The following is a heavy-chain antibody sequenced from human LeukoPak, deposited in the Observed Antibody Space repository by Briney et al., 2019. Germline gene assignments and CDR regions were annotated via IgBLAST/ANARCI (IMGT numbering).Heavy chain of an antibody. CDR1: GGSISSYY. V-gene: IGHV4-4*07. CDR3: ARGHGITIFGVVNNWFDP. Sequence: SETLSLTCTVSGGSISSYYWSWIRQPAGKGLEWIGRIYTSGSTNYNPSLKSRVTMSVDTSKNQFSLKLSSVTAADTAVYYCARGHGITIFGVVNNWFDPWGQGTLVTVSS. J-gene: IGHJ5*02. CDR2: IYTSGST. D-gene: IGHD3-3*01.